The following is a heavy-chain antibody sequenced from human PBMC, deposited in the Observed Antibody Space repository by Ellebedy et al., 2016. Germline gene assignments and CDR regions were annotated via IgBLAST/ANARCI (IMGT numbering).Heavy chain of an antibody. Sequence: GESLKISXAASGFTFSNNYMRWFRQAPGKGLEWVSLIYSGGSTNYADSVKGRFTISRDSSKNTLYLQMNSLRAEDTAMYYCARDGNGRGAWGQGTLVTVSS. J-gene: IGHJ5*02. CDR3: ARDGNGRGA. D-gene: IGHD2-8*01. CDR1: GFTFSNNY. V-gene: IGHV3-53*01. CDR2: IYSGGST.